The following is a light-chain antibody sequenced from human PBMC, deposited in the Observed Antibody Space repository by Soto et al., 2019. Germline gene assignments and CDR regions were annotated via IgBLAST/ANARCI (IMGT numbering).Light chain of an antibody. Sequence: DIQMTQSQSSLSASVGDRVTITSRASQSISSYLNWYQQTQGQAPKLLIYAASSLQSGVPSRFSGRGSGTDFTLPLSSLQTEDFETYSCQQSYSNPPTFGQGTKVDIK. CDR3: QQSYSNPPT. J-gene: IGKJ1*01. CDR2: AAS. CDR1: QSISSY. V-gene: IGKV1-39*01.